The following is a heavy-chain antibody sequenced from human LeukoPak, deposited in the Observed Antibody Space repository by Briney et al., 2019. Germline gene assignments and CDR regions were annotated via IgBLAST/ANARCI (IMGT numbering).Heavy chain of an antibody. V-gene: IGHV4-30-2*01. D-gene: IGHD2-15*01. Sequence: TLSLTCAVSGGSISSGGYSWSWIRQPPGKGLEWIGYIYHSGSTYYNPSLKSRVTISVDTSKNQFSLKLSSVTAVDTAGYYGPNLGYVCCDACYSVSWGQGALVPVSP. CDR2: IYHSGST. CDR3: PNLGYVCCDACYSVS. J-gene: IGHJ4*02. CDR1: GGSISSGGYS.